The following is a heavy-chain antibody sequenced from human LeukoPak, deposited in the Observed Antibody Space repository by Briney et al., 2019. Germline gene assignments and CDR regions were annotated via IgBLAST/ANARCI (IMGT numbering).Heavy chain of an antibody. D-gene: IGHD6-19*01. CDR1: GGSFSGYY. CDR3: ARVNSSGWYEDY. Sequence: PLETLSLTCAVYGGSFSGYYWSWIRQPPGKGLEWIGEINHSGSTNYNPSLKSRVTISVDTSKNQFSLKLSSVTAADTAVYYCARVNSSGWYEDYWGQGTLVTVSS. CDR2: INHSGST. J-gene: IGHJ4*02. V-gene: IGHV4-34*01.